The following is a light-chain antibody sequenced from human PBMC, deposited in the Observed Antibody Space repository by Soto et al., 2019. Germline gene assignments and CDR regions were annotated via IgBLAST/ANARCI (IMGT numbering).Light chain of an antibody. CDR1: SSDVGAYNY. J-gene: IGLJ2*01. Sequence: QSALTQPASVSGSPGQSITISCTGTSSDVGAYNYVSWYQHHPGKAPKLIIYEVANRPSGVSNRFSGSKSGNTASLTISGLQAEDQADYYCSLYTDSNTVLFGGGTQLTVL. V-gene: IGLV2-14*01. CDR3: SLYTDSNTVL. CDR2: EVA.